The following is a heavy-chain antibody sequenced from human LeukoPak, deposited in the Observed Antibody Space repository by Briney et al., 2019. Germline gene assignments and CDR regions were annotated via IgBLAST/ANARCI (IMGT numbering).Heavy chain of an antibody. J-gene: IGHJ4*02. CDR3: AKDVVGATTEFDY. CDR2: ISGSGGST. V-gene: IGHV3-23*01. CDR1: GFTFSSYA. Sequence: GGSLRLSCAASGFTFSSYAMSWVRQAPGKGLEWVSAISGSGGSTYYADSVKGRFSISRDNSKNTLYLQMNSLRAEDTAVYYCAKDVVGATTEFDYWGQGTLVTVSS. D-gene: IGHD1-26*01.